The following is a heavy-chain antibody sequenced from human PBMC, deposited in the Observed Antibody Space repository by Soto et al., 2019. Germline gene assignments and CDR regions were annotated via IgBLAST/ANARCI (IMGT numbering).Heavy chain of an antibody. Sequence: GGSLRLSCAASGFTFSSYSMNWVRQAPGKGLEWVSSISSSSSYIYYADSVKGRFTISRDNAKNSLYLQMNSLRAEDTAVYYCASTLRNPDYYYYYMDVWGKGTTVTVSS. CDR1: GFTFSSYS. D-gene: IGHD1-1*01. CDR3: ASTLRNPDYYYYYMDV. V-gene: IGHV3-21*01. CDR2: ISSSSSYI. J-gene: IGHJ6*03.